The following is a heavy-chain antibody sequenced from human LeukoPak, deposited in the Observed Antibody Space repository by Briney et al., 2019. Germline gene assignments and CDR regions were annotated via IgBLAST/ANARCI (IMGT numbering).Heavy chain of an antibody. CDR2: ISRSSDYI. V-gene: IGHV3-21*01. Sequence: GGSLRLSCAASGFPFRSNWMHWVRQAPGKGLEWVSSISRSSDYIYYADSVKGRFTISRDNAKNSLYLQMNSLRAEDTAVYYCARVPGDYWGQGTLVTVSS. CDR1: GFPFRSNW. J-gene: IGHJ4*02. CDR3: ARVPGDY.